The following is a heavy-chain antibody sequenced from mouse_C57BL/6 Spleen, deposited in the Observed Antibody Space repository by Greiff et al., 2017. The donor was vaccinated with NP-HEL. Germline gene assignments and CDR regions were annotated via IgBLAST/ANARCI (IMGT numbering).Heavy chain of an antibody. J-gene: IGHJ4*01. V-gene: IGHV3-6*01. Sequence: EVKLQESGPGLVKPSQSLSLTCSVTGYSITSGYYWNWIRQFPGNKLEWMGYISYDGSNNYNPSLNNRISITRDTSKNQFFLKLNSVTTEDTATYYCARGGSSWEYYAMDYWGQGTSVTVSS. CDR1: GYSITSGYY. CDR3: ARGGSSWEYYAMDY. D-gene: IGHD1-1*01. CDR2: ISYDGSN.